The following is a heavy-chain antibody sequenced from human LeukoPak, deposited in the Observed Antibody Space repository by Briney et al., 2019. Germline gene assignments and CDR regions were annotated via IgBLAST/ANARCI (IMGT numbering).Heavy chain of an antibody. J-gene: IGHJ4*02. Sequence: GRSLRLSCVVSGFSFSTYGMHWVRQAPGKELEWVALLWYDGVIQYYPDSVKGRFTISRDSSTNTVYLQMDSLRVEDTAVYYCARDLGHCSTGACYSTYLDYWGRGTLVTVSS. CDR2: LWYDGVIQ. CDR3: ARDLGHCSTGACYSTYLDY. CDR1: GFSFSTYG. V-gene: IGHV3-33*01. D-gene: IGHD2-15*01.